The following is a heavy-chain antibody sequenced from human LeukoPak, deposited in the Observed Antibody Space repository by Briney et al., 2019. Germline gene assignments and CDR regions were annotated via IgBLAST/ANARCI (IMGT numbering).Heavy chain of an antibody. Sequence: GGSLRLSCAASGFTLDDYAMHWVRQAPGKGLEWVSGISWNSGSIGYADSVKGRFTISRDNAKNSLYLQMNSLRAEDTALYYCAKDKWVYYYGSGSAIVYWGQGTLVTVSS. CDR3: AKDKWVYYYGSGSAIVY. J-gene: IGHJ4*02. D-gene: IGHD3-10*01. CDR2: ISWNSGSI. V-gene: IGHV3-9*01. CDR1: GFTLDDYA.